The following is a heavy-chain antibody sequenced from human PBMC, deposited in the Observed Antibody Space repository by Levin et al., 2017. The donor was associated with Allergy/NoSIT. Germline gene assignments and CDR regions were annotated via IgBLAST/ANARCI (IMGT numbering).Heavy chain of an antibody. Sequence: ASVKVSCKASGYTFTSYAMHWVRQAPGQRLEWMGWINAGNGNTKYSQKFQGRVTITRDTSASTAYMELSSLRSEDTAVYYCARFGRMATILSVFWYFDLWGRGTLVTVSS. CDR2: INAGNGNT. CDR1: GYTFTSYA. J-gene: IGHJ2*01. V-gene: IGHV1-3*01. D-gene: IGHD5-24*01. CDR3: ARFGRMATILSVFWYFDL.